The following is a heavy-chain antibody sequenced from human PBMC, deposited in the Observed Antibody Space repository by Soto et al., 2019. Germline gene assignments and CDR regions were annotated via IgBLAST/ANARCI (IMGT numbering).Heavy chain of an antibody. Sequence: GGSLRLSCAASGFTFSSYAMSWVRQAPGKGLEWVSAISGSGGSTYYADSVKGRFTISRDNSKNTLYLQMSSLRAEDTAVYYCAKDVLGVYDYTGMDVWGPGTTVTLS. CDR3: AKDVLGVYDYTGMDV. CDR2: ISGSGGST. D-gene: IGHD5-12*01. J-gene: IGHJ6*02. CDR1: GFTFSSYA. V-gene: IGHV3-23*01.